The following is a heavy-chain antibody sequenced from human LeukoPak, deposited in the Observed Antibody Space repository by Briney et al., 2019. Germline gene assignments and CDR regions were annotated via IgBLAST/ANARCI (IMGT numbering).Heavy chain of an antibody. CDR3: ARRFRSYYYDSSGYYLFDY. D-gene: IGHD3-22*01. CDR2: IYPGDSNT. V-gene: IGHV5-51*01. Sequence: GESLKISCKASGYTFITYWIGWVRQMPGKGLEWRGIIYPGDSNTRYSPSFQGQVTISADKSISTAYLQWSSLKASDTAMYYCARRFRSYYYDSSGYYLFDYWGQGTLVTVSS. J-gene: IGHJ4*02. CDR1: GYTFITYW.